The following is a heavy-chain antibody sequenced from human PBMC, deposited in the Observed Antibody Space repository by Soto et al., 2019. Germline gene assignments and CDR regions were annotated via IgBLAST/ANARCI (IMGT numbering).Heavy chain of an antibody. CDR3: ARHGFGSLHGLVDV. Sequence: QVQLQESGPGLVKPSETLSLTCTVSGGSITNYYCSWFRQPPGKGLEWIGYIQYNGYSAYNLSLRXXVXXSMDTSMTQFSLMLESVTATDTAVYYCARHGFGSLHGLVDVWGQGTTVIVSS. CDR1: GGSITNYY. D-gene: IGHD3-10*01. V-gene: IGHV4-59*08. J-gene: IGHJ6*02. CDR2: IQYNGYS.